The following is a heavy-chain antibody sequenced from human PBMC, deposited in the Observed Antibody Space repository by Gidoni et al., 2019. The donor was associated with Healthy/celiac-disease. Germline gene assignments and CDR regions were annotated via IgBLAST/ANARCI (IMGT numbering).Heavy chain of an antibody. V-gene: IGHV1-69*01. J-gene: IGHJ4*02. CDR3: ACGKRRDGYNSGDY. Sequence: QVQLVQSGAQVKKPGSSVKVSCKASGGPFSSYAISWVRQAPGQGLEWMGGIIPIFGTANYAQKFQGRVTITADESTSTAYMELSSLRSEDTAVYYCACGKRRDGYNSGDYWGQGTLVTVSS. CDR2: IIPIFGTA. CDR1: GGPFSSYA. D-gene: IGHD5-12*01.